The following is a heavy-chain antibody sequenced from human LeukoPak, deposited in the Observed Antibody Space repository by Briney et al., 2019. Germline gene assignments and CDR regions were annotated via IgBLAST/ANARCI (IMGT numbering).Heavy chain of an antibody. CDR2: IIPIFGTA. CDR1: GGTFSSYA. D-gene: IGHD6-6*01. J-gene: IGHJ6*03. CDR3: ARGDTGSSWPIYYYYYMDV. V-gene: IGHV1-69*05. Sequence: SVKVSCKASGGTFSSYAISWVRQAPRQGLEWMGRIIPIFGTANYTQKVQGRVTITTDESTSTAYMELSSLRSEDTAVYYCARGDTGSSWPIYYYYYMDVWGKGTTVTVSS.